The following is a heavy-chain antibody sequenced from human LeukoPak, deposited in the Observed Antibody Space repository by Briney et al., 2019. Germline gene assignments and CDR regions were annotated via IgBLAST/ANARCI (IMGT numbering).Heavy chain of an antibody. J-gene: IGHJ6*02. CDR3: ARDRAGYFYAMDV. CDR2: INWKSNNI. Sequence: GGSLRLSCAASGFTFGDYAMHWVRQAPGKGLEWVSGINWKSNNIGYADSVKGRFTISGDNAKNSLYLQMNSLRTEDTALYYCARDRAGYFYAMDVWGQGTSDTVSS. D-gene: IGHD6-13*01. V-gene: IGHV3-9*01. CDR1: GFTFGDYA.